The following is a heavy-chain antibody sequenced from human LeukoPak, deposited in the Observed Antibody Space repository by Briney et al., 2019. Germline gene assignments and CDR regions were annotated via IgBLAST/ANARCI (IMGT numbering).Heavy chain of an antibody. J-gene: IGHJ4*02. Sequence: SVKVSCKASGGTFSSYAISWVRQAPGQGLEWMGRIIPILGIANYAQKFQGRVTIAADKSTSTAYMELSSLRSEDTAVYYCARVEDGTEYWGQGTLVTVSS. CDR1: GGTFSSYA. CDR3: ARVEDGTEY. V-gene: IGHV1-69*04. CDR2: IIPILGIA. D-gene: IGHD6-13*01.